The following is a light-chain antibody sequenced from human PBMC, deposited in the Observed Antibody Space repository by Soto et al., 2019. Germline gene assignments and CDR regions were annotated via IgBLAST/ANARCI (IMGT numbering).Light chain of an antibody. CDR3: QQYFFTPFT. Sequence: DIVLTQSPDSMAVSLGERATINCKSSRRLLYYSNNKNYLAWYQKKPGQPPRLLVYWASTRESEGPDRFSGSGSGTDFTLTISSLQAEDVAIYYCQQYFFTPFTFGPGTKVEI. CDR1: RRLLYYSNNKNY. CDR2: WAS. J-gene: IGKJ3*01. V-gene: IGKV4-1*01.